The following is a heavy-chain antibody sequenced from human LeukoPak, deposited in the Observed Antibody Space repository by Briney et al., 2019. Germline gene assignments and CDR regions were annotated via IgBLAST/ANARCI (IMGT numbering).Heavy chain of an antibody. CDR1: GFTFSSYA. J-gene: IGHJ4*02. CDR2: ISGSGGST. D-gene: IGHD6-13*01. V-gene: IGHV3-23*01. Sequence: GGSLRLSCAASGFTFSSYAMSWVRQAPGKGLEWVSAISGSGGSTYYADSVKGRFTISRDNSKNTLYLQMNSLRAEDTAVYYCASARRYSSSWYVFDYWGQGTLVTVSS. CDR3: ASARRYSSSWYVFDY.